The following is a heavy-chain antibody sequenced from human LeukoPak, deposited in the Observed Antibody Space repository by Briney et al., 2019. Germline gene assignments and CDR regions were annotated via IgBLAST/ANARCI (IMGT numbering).Heavy chain of an antibody. CDR2: IYYSGST. J-gene: IGHJ4*02. Sequence: PSETLSLTCTVSGGSISSYYWSWIRQPPGKGLEWIGYIYYSGSTNYNPSLKSRVTISVDTSKNQFSLKLSPVTAADTAVYYCARVSHEYFDYWGQGTLVTVSS. V-gene: IGHV4-59*01. CDR1: GGSISSYY. CDR3: ARVSHEYFDY.